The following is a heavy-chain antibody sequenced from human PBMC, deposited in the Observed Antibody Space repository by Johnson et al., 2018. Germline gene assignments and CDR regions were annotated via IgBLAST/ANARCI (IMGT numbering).Heavy chain of an antibody. J-gene: IGHJ1*01. CDR2: ISRSSSKI. V-gene: IGHV3-48*02. CDR1: GFSFSSYS. D-gene: IGHD3-3*01. Sequence: VQLVQSGGGLVQPGGSMRLSCAASGFSFSSYSMNWVRQAPGKGLEWVSYISRSSSKIYYADSVKGRFTISRGNAKNSMYLQMNSLRDEDSAVYYCARDSEYDVWSDYYGYFSWGQGTMVIVSS. CDR3: ARDSEYDVWSDYYGYFS.